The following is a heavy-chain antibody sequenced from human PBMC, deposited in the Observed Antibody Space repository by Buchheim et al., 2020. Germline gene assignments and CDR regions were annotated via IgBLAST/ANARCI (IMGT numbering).Heavy chain of an antibody. CDR1: GFTFSSYW. Sequence: EVQLVESGGGLVQPGGSLRLSCAASGFTFSSYWMHWVRQAPGKGLVWVSRINSDGSSTSYADSVKGRFTISRDNAKNTLYLQMNSLRAEDTAVYYCAGDYYDSSGYYAEHYYGMDVWGQGTT. CDR3: AGDYYDSSGYYAEHYYGMDV. J-gene: IGHJ6*02. V-gene: IGHV3-74*01. CDR2: INSDGSST. D-gene: IGHD3-22*01.